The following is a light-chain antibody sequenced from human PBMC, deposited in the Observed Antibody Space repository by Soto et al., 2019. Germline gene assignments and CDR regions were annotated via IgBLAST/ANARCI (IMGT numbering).Light chain of an antibody. CDR3: CSYAGSYSFEV. V-gene: IGLV2-11*01. CDR2: DVS. CDR1: SSDVGGYNH. Sequence: QSALTQPRSVSGSPGQSVTISCTGTSSDVGGYNHVSWYQQHPGKAPKLMIYDVSKRPSGVPDRFSGSKSGTTASLTISGLQAEDEADYCCCSYAGSYSFEVFGGGTKLTVL. J-gene: IGLJ2*01.